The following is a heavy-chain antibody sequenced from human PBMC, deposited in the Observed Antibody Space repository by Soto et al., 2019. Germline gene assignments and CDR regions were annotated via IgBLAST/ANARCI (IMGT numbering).Heavy chain of an antibody. CDR2: SSSSGSTI. CDR3: PSGRRYLDWPTRYLDY. Sequence: GGSLRLSCAASGFTFSSYEMNGVRQAPGKGLEWGSYSSSSGSTIYYADSVKGRFPISRDHAKNSLYLQMHRLRAADTPVYYCPSGRRYLDWPTRYLDYWGQGTLVTVPS. CDR1: GFTFSSYE. J-gene: IGHJ4*02. D-gene: IGHD3-9*01. V-gene: IGHV3-48*03.